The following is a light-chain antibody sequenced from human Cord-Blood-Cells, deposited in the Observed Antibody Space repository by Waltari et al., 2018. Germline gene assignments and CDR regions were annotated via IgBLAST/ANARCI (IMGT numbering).Light chain of an antibody. CDR1: QSISSS. Sequence: DIQMIQSPSSLSASVVDRVTITCRASQSISSSLNCYQQKPGKAPKLLIYAAASLQSGVPSRFSGSGSVTDCTLTISSLQPEDFATYDCQQSYSTPPTFGQGTKVEIK. CDR3: QQSYSTPPT. CDR2: AAA. V-gene: IGKV1-39*01. J-gene: IGKJ1*01.